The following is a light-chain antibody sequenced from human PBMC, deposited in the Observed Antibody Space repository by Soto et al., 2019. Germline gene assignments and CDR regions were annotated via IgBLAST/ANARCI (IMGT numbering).Light chain of an antibody. J-gene: IGKJ1*01. V-gene: IGKV4-1*01. CDR1: QSVLDRSNNKNY. CDR3: HQYNSSPQT. CDR2: WAS. Sequence: DIVLTQSPDSLTVSLGERATISCKSSQSVLDRSNNKNYLAWYQQKPGQPPKMLIYWASTRDSGVPDRFSGSGSGTDFTLTVSGLQSEDVSVYYCHQYNSSPQTFGQGTTVESK.